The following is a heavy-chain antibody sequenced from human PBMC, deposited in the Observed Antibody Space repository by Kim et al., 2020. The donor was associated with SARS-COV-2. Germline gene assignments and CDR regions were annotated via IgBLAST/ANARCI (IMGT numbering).Heavy chain of an antibody. Sequence: GGSLRLSCEVSGFIFSTNAMNWVRQAPGKGLEWVSYISSSSGTIYYADSVKGRFTISRDSAKKSLFLQMNSLRDEDTAVYYCAREATGNYFYYYGLDV. D-gene: IGHD1-1*01. V-gene: IGHV3-48*02. CDR3: AREATGNYFYYYGLDV. CDR1: GFIFSTNA. J-gene: IGHJ6*01. CDR2: ISSSSGTI.